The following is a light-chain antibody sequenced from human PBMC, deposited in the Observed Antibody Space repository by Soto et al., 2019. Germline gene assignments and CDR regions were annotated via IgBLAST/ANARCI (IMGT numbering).Light chain of an antibody. Sequence: EIVMTQSASTLSVSPGESATLSCRASQSVSNNLTWYQQKPGQAPRLLIYGASSRATGIPDRFSGSGSGTDFTLTISRLEPEDFAVYYCQQYRDSRTFGQGTKVDVK. CDR2: GAS. V-gene: IGKV3-20*01. CDR1: QSVSNN. CDR3: QQYRDSRT. J-gene: IGKJ1*01.